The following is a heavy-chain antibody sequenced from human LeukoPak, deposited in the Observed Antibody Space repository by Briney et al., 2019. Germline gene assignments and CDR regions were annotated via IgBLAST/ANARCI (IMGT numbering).Heavy chain of an antibody. V-gene: IGHV1-18*01. D-gene: IGHD3-10*01. Sequence: ASVKVSCKASGYTFTSYGISWVRQAPGQGLEWMGWISAYNGNTNYAQKFQGRVTMTRDTSISTAYMELSRLRSDDTAVYYCARGPDYYDFWGQGTMVTVSS. CDR1: GYTFTSYG. J-gene: IGHJ3*01. CDR3: ARGPDYYDF. CDR2: ISAYNGNT.